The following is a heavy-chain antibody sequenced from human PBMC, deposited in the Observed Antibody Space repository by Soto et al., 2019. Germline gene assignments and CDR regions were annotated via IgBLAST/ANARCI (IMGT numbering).Heavy chain of an antibody. CDR2: ISYDGSNK. Sequence: PGGSLRLSCAASGFTFSSYGMHWVRQAPGKGLEWVAVISYDGSNKYYADSVKGRFTISRDNSKNTLYLQMNSLRAEDTAVYYCAKDPWYSSGWYDYWGQGTLVTVSS. J-gene: IGHJ4*02. CDR1: GFTFSSYG. V-gene: IGHV3-30*18. CDR3: AKDPWYSSGWYDY. D-gene: IGHD6-19*01.